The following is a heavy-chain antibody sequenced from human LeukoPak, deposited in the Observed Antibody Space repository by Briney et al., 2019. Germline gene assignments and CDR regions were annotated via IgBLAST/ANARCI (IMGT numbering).Heavy chain of an antibody. V-gene: IGHV3-7*01. D-gene: IGHD5-24*01. CDR3: AKGDGYNSVRYFDY. Sequence: GGSLRLSCAASGFSFTTYWMSWVRQAQGKGLEWVANINQDGTEKYYADSVKGRFTISRDNGKNSLYLQMNSLRVEDTAVYYCAKGDGYNSVRYFDYWGQGTLVTVSS. CDR1: GFSFTTYW. CDR2: INQDGTEK. J-gene: IGHJ4*02.